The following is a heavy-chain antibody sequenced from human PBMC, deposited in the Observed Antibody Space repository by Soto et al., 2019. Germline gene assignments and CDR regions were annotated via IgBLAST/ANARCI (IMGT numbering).Heavy chain of an antibody. V-gene: IGHV3-23*01. CDR2: ISGSGTNT. J-gene: IGHJ6*02. D-gene: IGHD2-21*02. CDR1: GFTFSNYA. Sequence: PGGSLRLSCAASGFTFSNYAMSWVRQAPGKGLEWVSVISGSGTNTYYTDSVKGRFTVSRDISKNTLYLQMNSLRAEDTAVYYCARDLWGYCGTDCYPLDVWGQGTTVTVSS. CDR3: ARDLWGYCGTDCYPLDV.